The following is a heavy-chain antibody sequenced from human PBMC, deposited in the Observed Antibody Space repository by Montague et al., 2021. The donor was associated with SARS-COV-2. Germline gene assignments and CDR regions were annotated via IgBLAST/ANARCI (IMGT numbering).Heavy chain of an antibody. CDR1: GFTFRSYT. V-gene: IGHV3-21*01. CDR2: ISSSSSSI. CDR3: VRGGACSGGKCNGGARD. D-gene: IGHD2-15*01. Sequence: SLSLSCAASGFTFRSYTMNWVRQSPGMGLEWVSFISSSSSSIYYADSLKGRFTISRDNAKNSLYLQMNSLRAEDTAVYYCVRGGACSGGKCNGGARDWGQGTLVTVSS. J-gene: IGHJ4*02.